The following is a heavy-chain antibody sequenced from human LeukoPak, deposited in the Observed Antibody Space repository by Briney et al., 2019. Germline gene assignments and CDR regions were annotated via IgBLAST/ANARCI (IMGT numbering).Heavy chain of an antibody. Sequence: GGSLRLSCAASGFTFNDYYMTWIRQAPGKGLEWVSSIGNSGSARRNADSVKGRFTISRDNAKKSLYLQMNSLRAEDTAVYYCARQMSYYDSSGYDYWGQGTLVTVSS. CDR1: GFTFNDYY. J-gene: IGHJ4*02. V-gene: IGHV3-11*04. CDR2: IGNSGSAR. D-gene: IGHD3-22*01. CDR3: ARQMSYYDSSGYDY.